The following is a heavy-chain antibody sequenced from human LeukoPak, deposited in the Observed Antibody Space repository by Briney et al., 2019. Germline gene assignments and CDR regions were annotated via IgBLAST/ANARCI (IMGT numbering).Heavy chain of an antibody. CDR1: XYTFTSXG. D-gene: IGHD5-18*01. CDR2: ISAYNGNT. V-gene: IGHV1-18*01. J-gene: IGHJ4*02. CDR3: ASWIQLWLLDY. Sequence: XXASXYTFTSXGISWVRQAPGQGLEWMGWISAYNGNTNYAQKLQGRVTMTTDTSTSTAYMELRSLRSDDTAVYYCASWIQLWLLDYWGQGTLVTVSS.